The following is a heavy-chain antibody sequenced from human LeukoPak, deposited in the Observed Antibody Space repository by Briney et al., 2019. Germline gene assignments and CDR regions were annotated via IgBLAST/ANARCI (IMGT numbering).Heavy chain of an antibody. V-gene: IGHV3-11*04. D-gene: IGHD3-10*01. Sequence: PGGSLRLSCAASGFTFSDYYMTWIRQAPGKGLETVGYISGSGSVIVYADSVKGRFTISRDNAQNSLYLQMNSLRAEDTAVYYCARLQYSFLYGSGSYGVDYWGQGTLVTVSS. CDR3: ARLQYSFLYGSGSYGVDY. J-gene: IGHJ4*02. CDR1: GFTFSDYY. CDR2: ISGSGSVI.